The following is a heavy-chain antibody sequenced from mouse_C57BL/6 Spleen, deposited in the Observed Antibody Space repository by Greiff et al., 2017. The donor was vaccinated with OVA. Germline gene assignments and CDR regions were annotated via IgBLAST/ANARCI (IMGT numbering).Heavy chain of an antibody. CDR2: ISYDGSN. CDR3: ARKRLGFAY. D-gene: IGHD4-1*01. V-gene: IGHV3-6*01. CDR1: GYSITSGYY. J-gene: IGHJ3*01. Sequence: EVQLQESGPGLVKPSQSLSLTCSVTGYSITSGYYWNWIRQFPGNKLEWMGYISYDGSNNYNPSLKNRISITRDTSKNQFFLKLNSVTTEDTATYYCARKRLGFAYWGQGTLVTVSA.